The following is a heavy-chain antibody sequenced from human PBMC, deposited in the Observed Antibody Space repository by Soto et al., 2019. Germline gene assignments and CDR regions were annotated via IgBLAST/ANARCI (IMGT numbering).Heavy chain of an antibody. D-gene: IGHD1-1*01. CDR1: GFTFSDYY. Sequence: GGSLRLSCAASGFTFSDYYMSWTRQAPGKGLEWISYISSSGSTIYHADSVKGRFTISRDNAKNSLYLQMNGLRAEDTAVYYCARDLKPREALAPYYFDYWGQGTLVTVSS. J-gene: IGHJ4*02. CDR3: ARDLKPREALAPYYFDY. CDR2: ISSSGSTI. V-gene: IGHV3-11*01.